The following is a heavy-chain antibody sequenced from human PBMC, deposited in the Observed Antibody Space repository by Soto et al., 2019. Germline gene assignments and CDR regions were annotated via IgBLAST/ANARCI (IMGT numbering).Heavy chain of an antibody. CDR1: GYTFTSYD. CDR3: ARGGRISGVY. D-gene: IGHD1-26*01. J-gene: IGHJ4*02. V-gene: IGHV1-8*01. Sequence: QVQLVQSGAEVKKPGASVKVSCKASGYTFTSYDINWVRQATGQGLEWMGWMNPNSGNTGYAQKFXGXVXMXXNTSISTAYRELSSLRSEDTAVYYCARGGRISGVYWGQGPLVTVSS. CDR2: MNPNSGNT.